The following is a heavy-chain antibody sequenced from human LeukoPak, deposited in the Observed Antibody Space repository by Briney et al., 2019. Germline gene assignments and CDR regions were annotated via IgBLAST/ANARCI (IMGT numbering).Heavy chain of an antibody. J-gene: IGHJ4*02. CDR3: AKPPNYDSSGPQVDY. CDR1: GFTFSNYW. D-gene: IGHD3-22*01. V-gene: IGHV3-23*01. Sequence: GGSLRLSCAASGFTFSNYWMSWVRQAPGKGLEWVSGISGSVGSTYYADSVKGRFTISRDNSKNTLYLQMNSLRAEDTAVYYCAKPPNYDSSGPQVDYWGQGTLVTVSS. CDR2: ISGSVGST.